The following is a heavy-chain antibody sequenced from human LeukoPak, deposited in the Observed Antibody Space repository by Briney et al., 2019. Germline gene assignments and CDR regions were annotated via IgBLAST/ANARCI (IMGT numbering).Heavy chain of an antibody. V-gene: IGHV4-59*08. D-gene: IGHD5-18*01. CDR1: GGYISGYY. CDR3: ARHVPGRDTAMLTDY. CDR2: IHYTGST. J-gene: IGHJ4*02. Sequence: SETLPLTCTVSGGYISGYYWSWVRQPPGKGLEYIGYIHYTGSTNYNPSLKSRVTISVDTSKNRFSLKLSSVTAADTAVYYCARHVPGRDTAMLTDYWGQGALVTVSS.